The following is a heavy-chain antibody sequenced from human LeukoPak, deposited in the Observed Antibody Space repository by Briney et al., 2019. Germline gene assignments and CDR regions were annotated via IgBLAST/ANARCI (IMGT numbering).Heavy chain of an antibody. Sequence: SETLSLTCAVYGGSFSGYYWSWIRQPPGKGLEWIGEINHSGSTNYNPSLKSRVTISVDTSKNQFSLKLSSVTAADTAVYYCARDPGGSYTTWGYYYYMDVWGKGTTVAVSS. D-gene: IGHD1-26*01. CDR2: INHSGST. J-gene: IGHJ6*03. CDR1: GGSFSGYY. CDR3: ARDPGGSYTTWGYYYYMDV. V-gene: IGHV4-34*01.